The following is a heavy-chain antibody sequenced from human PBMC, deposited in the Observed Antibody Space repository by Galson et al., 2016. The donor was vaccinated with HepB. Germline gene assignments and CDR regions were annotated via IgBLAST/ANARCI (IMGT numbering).Heavy chain of an antibody. D-gene: IGHD5-24*01. CDR3: SVELLQDFDF. J-gene: IGHJ4*02. Sequence: SLRPSCAASGFTVSSNYMSWVRQAPGKGLEWVSVVYSGGSTYYADSVKGRFTLSRDHYKNTLYLQMNSLRAEDTAIYYCSVELLQDFDFWGQGTLVTVSS. CDR2: VYSGGST. V-gene: IGHV3-53*01. CDR1: GFTVSSNY.